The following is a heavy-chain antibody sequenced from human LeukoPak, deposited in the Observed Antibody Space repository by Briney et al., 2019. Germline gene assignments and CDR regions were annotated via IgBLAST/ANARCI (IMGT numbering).Heavy chain of an antibody. CDR2: IYYTGRT. J-gene: IGHJ4*02. D-gene: IGHD6-19*01. V-gene: IGHV4-59*01. Sequence: SETLSLTCTVSGGSISSYYWSWIRQPPGKGLEWIGYIYYTGRTNYNPSLKSRVTFSVDTSMNQFSLKLSSVTAADTAVYYCAREKAVADYFDYWGRGTLVTVSS. CDR3: AREKAVADYFDY. CDR1: GGSISSYY.